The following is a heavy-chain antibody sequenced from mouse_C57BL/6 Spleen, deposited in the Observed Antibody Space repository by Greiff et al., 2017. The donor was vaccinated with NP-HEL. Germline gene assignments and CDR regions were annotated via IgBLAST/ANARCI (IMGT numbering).Heavy chain of an antibody. CDR1: GYTFTSYW. V-gene: IGHV1-50*01. J-gene: IGHJ2*01. Sequence: QVQLQQPGAELVKPGASVKLSCKASGYTFTSYWMQWVNQRPGQGLEWIGEIDPSDSYTNYNPKFKGQTTLTVDTSSNTAYMQLSSLTSEDSADYYGAKGTTVVARNFDYWGQGTTLTVSS. CDR2: IDPSDSYT. CDR3: AKGTTVVARNFDY. D-gene: IGHD1-1*01.